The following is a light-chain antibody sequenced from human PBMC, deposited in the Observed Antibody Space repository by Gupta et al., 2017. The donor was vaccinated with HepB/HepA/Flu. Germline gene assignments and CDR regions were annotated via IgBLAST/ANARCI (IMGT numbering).Light chain of an antibody. CDR1: SSNIGAGYD. CDR3: QSYDSSPEVV. V-gene: IGLV1-40*01. Sequence: QSVLTQPPSVSGAPGQRVTISCTGSSSNIGAGYDVHWYQQLPGTAPKLLIYGNSNRPSGVPDRFSGSKSGTSASLAITGRQAEDEADYYCQSYDSSPEVVFGGGTKLTVL. J-gene: IGLJ2*01. CDR2: GNS.